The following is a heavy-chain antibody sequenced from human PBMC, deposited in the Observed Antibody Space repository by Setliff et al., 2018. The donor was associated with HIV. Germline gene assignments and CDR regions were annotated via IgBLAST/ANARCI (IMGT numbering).Heavy chain of an antibody. CDR3: ARGYPVSYYYYMDV. V-gene: IGHV4-39*02. CDR2: ICNTGSI. D-gene: IGHD3-16*02. J-gene: IGHJ6*03. CDR1: GASISSSHYY. Sequence: PSETLSLTCTVSGASISSSHYYWGWIRQPPGKGLEWIGSICNTGSIHYNPSLESRVTISVDTSKNDFSLKMTSVTAADTAVYYCARGYPVSYYYYMDVWGKGTTVTVSS.